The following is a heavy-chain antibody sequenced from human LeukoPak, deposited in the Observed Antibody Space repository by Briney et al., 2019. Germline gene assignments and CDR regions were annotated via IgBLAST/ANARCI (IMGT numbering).Heavy chain of an antibody. V-gene: IGHV3-7*01. J-gene: IGHJ3*02. CDR3: ARDLPAPFWRLGDAFDI. CDR2: IKQDGSEK. Sequence: GGSLRLSCAASGFTFSSYWMRWVRQAPGKGLEWVANIKQDGSEKYYVDSVKCRFTISRDNAKTSLYLQMNSLRAEDTAVYYCARDLPAPFWRLGDAFDIWGQGTMVTVSS. CDR1: GFTFSSYW. D-gene: IGHD3-3*01.